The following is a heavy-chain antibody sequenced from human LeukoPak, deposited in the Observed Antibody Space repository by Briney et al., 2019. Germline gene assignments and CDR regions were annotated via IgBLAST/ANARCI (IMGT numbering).Heavy chain of an antibody. CDR2: INHSGRT. CDR1: GGSFSGYY. Sequence: SETLSLTCAVYGGSFSGYYWSWIRQPPGKGLEWIGEINHSGRTNYNPSLKSRVTISVDTSKNQFSLKLSSVTAADTAVYYCARGRYYDFWSGYEGVYYFDYWGQGTLVTVSS. CDR3: ARGRYYDFWSGYEGVYYFDY. D-gene: IGHD3-3*01. J-gene: IGHJ4*02. V-gene: IGHV4-34*01.